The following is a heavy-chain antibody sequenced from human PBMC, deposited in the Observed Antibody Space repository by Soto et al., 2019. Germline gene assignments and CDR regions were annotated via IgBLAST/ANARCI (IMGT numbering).Heavy chain of an antibody. CDR3: ARWGTTGGLDV. J-gene: IGHJ4*02. Sequence: QVQLVESGGGVVQPGTSLRLSCVGCGFTFRSFVIHWVRQAPGRGLEWVALTSYDGTNKYFGDSVKGRFTISRDNSRNTVDLQMDSLRLEDTALYYCARWGTTGGLDVWGQGTLVSVSS. CDR2: TSYDGTNK. CDR1: GFTFRSFV. D-gene: IGHD3-16*01. V-gene: IGHV3-30*19.